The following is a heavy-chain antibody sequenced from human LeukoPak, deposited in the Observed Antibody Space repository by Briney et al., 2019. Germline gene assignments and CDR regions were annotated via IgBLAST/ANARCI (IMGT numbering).Heavy chain of an antibody. J-gene: IGHJ4*02. CDR1: GFTFTDYY. D-gene: IGHD2/OR15-2a*01. V-gene: IGHV1-69-2*01. CDR2: VDTEDGET. CDR3: ATIPFFGTTYYADF. Sequence: GASVKVSCKASGFTFTDYYIHWVQQAPGKGLEWMGRVDTEDGETVYAAKFHGRLAITADASTATASMELSSLNSDDTAVYYCATIPFFGTTYYADFWGQGTLVTVSS.